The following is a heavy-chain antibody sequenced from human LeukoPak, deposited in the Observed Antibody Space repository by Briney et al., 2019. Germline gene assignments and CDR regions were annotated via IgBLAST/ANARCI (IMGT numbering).Heavy chain of an antibody. CDR2: INPNSGGT. V-gene: IGHV1-2*02. J-gene: IGHJ3*02. Sequence: ASVKVSCKASGYTFTSYDINWVRQATGQGLEWMGWINPNSGGTNYAQKFQGRVTMTRDTSISTAYMELSRLRSDDTAVYYCAREGYYDSSAAPQAFDIWGQGTMVTVSS. CDR3: AREGYYDSSAAPQAFDI. D-gene: IGHD3-22*01. CDR1: GYTFTSYD.